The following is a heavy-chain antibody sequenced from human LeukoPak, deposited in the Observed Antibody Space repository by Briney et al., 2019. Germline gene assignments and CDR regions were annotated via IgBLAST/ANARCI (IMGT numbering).Heavy chain of an antibody. CDR1: GFTFSSYA. V-gene: IGHV3-30*04. D-gene: IGHD3-16*02. Sequence: GRSLRLSCAASGFTFSSYAMHWVRQAPGKGLEWVAVISYDGSNKYYADSVKGRFTISRDNSKNTLYLQMNSLRAEDTAVYYCARDGPYDYVWGSYRYLDYWGQGILVTVSS. CDR2: ISYDGSNK. J-gene: IGHJ4*02. CDR3: ARDGPYDYVWGSYRYLDY.